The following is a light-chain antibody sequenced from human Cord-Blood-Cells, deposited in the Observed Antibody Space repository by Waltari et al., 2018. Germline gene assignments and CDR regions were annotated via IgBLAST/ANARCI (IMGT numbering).Light chain of an antibody. J-gene: IGLJ7*01. Sequence: SYELTQPPSVSVSPGQTARITCSGAALPKKYAYWYQQKSGQAPVLVIYEDSKRPSGIPERFSGSSSGTMATLTISGAQVEDEADYYCYSTDSSGNHAVFGGGTQLTVL. CDR2: EDS. CDR3: YSTDSSGNHAV. V-gene: IGLV3-10*01. CDR1: ALPKKY.